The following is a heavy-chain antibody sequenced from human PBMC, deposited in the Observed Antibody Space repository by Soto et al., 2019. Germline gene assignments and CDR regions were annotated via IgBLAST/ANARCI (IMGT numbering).Heavy chain of an antibody. CDR1: GGTFSSYA. D-gene: IGHD3-22*01. Sequence: GASVKVSCKASGGTFSSYAISWVRQAPGQGLEWMGGIIPIFGTANYAQKFQGRVTITADESTSTAYMELSSLRSEDTAVYYCARGGYYYDSSGYYHTALSFDYWGQGTLVTVSS. J-gene: IGHJ4*02. CDR3: ARGGYYYDSSGYYHTALSFDY. CDR2: IIPIFGTA. V-gene: IGHV1-69*13.